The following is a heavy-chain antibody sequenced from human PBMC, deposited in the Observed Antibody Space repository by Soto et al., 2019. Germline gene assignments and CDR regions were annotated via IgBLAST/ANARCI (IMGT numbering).Heavy chain of an antibody. CDR1: GFIFNAYA. Sequence: EVQLLESGGGLVQPGGALRLSCAASGFIFNAYAMTWVRQAPGKGLEWVSAIGGSGGNTYYAASVKGRFTISIDNSKDTVDLEMNRLRVDDTAVYFCARVASDYINSADHWGQGILVTV. CDR2: IGGSGGNT. CDR3: ARVASDYINSADH. J-gene: IGHJ4*02. D-gene: IGHD4-4*01. V-gene: IGHV3-23*01.